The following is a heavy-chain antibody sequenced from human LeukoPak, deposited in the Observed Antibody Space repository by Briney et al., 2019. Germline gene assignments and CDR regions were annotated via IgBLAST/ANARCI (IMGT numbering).Heavy chain of an antibody. D-gene: IGHD6-19*01. J-gene: IGHJ6*02. CDR2: ISAYNGNT. V-gene: IGHV1-18*01. CDR1: GYTFTSYG. Sequence: EASVKVSCKASGYTFTSYGISWVRQAPGQGLEWMGWISAYNGNTNYAQKLQGRVTMTTDTSTSTAYMELRSLRSDDTAVYYCARGFDGSGYYYGMDVWGQGTTVTVSS. CDR3: ARGFDGSGYYYGMDV.